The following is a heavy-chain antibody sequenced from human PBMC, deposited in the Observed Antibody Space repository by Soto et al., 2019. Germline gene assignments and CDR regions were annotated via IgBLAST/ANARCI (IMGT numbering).Heavy chain of an antibody. CDR2: IRSKAYGGTT. CDR3: TRGRYIGSDSYYYSMDV. Sequence: PGGSLRLSCTASGFTFGDYAMSWFRQAPGKGLEWVGFIRSKAYGGTTEYAASVKGRFTISRDDSKSIAYLQMNSLKTEDTAVYYCTRGRYIGSDSYYYSMDVSGQGTPVTRLL. J-gene: IGHJ6*02. CDR1: GFTFGDYA. D-gene: IGHD1-26*01. V-gene: IGHV3-49*03.